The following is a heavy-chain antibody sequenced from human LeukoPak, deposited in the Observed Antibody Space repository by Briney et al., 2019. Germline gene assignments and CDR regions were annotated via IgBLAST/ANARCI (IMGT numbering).Heavy chain of an antibody. D-gene: IGHD5-24*01. J-gene: IGHJ4*02. Sequence: SETLSLTCTVSGGSISSYYWSWIRQPPGKGLEWIGYIYYSGSTNYNPSLKSRVTISVDTSKNQFSLKLSSVTAADTAVCYCARGGLQPFDYWGQGTLVTVSS. V-gene: IGHV4-59*01. CDR1: GGSISSYY. CDR2: IYYSGST. CDR3: ARGGLQPFDY.